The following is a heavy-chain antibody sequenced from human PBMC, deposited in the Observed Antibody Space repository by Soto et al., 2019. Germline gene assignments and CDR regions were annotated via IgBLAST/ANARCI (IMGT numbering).Heavy chain of an antibody. J-gene: IGHJ3*02. CDR3: ARAADDFWSGYYFRDDAFDI. CDR2: ISAYNGNT. CDR1: GYTFTSYG. Sequence: ASVKVSCKASGYTFTSYGISWVRQAPGQGLERMGWISAYNGNTNYAQKLQGRVTMTTDTSTSTAYMELRSLRSDDTAVYYCARAADDFWSGYYFRDDAFDIWGQGTMVTVSS. D-gene: IGHD3-3*01. V-gene: IGHV1-18*01.